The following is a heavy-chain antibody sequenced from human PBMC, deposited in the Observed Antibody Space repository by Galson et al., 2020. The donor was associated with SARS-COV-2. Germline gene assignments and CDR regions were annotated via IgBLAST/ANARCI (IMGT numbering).Heavy chain of an antibody. D-gene: IGHD3-10*01. CDR2: IYTSGPT. V-gene: IGHV4-61*02. CDR3: ARVAGYYSGSGLMDV. J-gene: IGHJ6*02. Sequence: SETLSLTCTVFGDSISSDSYYWSWIRQPAGKGLEWIGRIYTSGPTNYNPSIKSRVTISVDTSRNLFPLRLRSVTAADTAVYFCARVAGYYSGSGLMDVWGQGTTVTVSS. CDR1: GDSISSDSYY.